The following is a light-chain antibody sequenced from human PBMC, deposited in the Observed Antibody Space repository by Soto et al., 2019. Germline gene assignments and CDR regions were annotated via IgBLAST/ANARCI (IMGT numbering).Light chain of an antibody. Sequence: EIVLTQSPGTLSLSPGERVTLSCRASQSVTNSYVAWYQQKPGQAPRLLIYDASNRATGIPARFSGSGFETEFTLTISSLQSEDFAVYYCQQYNNWPPITFGQGTRLEIK. CDR2: DAS. CDR3: QQYNNWPPIT. J-gene: IGKJ5*01. CDR1: QSVTNS. V-gene: IGKV3D-15*01.